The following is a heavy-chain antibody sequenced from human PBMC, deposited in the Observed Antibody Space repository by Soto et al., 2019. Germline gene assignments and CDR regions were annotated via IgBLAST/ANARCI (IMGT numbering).Heavy chain of an antibody. D-gene: IGHD2-15*01. CDR1: GFTFSSYA. CDR2: ISGSGGST. Sequence: GGSLRLSCAASGFTFSSYAMSWVRQAPGKGLEWVSAISGSGGSTYYADSVKGRFTISRDNSKNTLYLQMNSLRAEDTAVYYCAKEPASSYCSGGSCSGYWGQGTLVTVSS. J-gene: IGHJ4*02. CDR3: AKEPASSYCSGGSCSGY. V-gene: IGHV3-23*01.